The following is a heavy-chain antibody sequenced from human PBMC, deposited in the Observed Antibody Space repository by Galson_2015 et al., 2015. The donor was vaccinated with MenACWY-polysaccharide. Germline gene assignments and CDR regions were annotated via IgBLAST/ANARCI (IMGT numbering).Heavy chain of an antibody. D-gene: IGHD6-13*01. CDR2: IGGRGGSGADT. CDR1: GFTFNTHA. CDR3: ATGSSWYTWFDP. Sequence: SLRLSCAASGFTFNTHAMGWVRQAPGKGLEWVSGIGGRGGSGADTYYADSVKGRFTISRDNSKNTLYLQMNSLRAEDTAVYHCATGSSWYTWFDPLGQGTLVTVSS. V-gene: IGHV3-23*01. J-gene: IGHJ5*02.